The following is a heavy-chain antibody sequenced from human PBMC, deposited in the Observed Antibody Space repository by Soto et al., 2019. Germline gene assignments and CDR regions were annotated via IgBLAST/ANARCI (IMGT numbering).Heavy chain of an antibody. J-gene: IGHJ6*02. CDR3: ATASGYYSIFGYYYYGMDV. CDR1: GFTFSSYS. CDR2: ISSSSSYI. D-gene: IGHD3-3*01. V-gene: IGHV3-21*04. Sequence: GGSLRLSCAASGFTFSSYSMNWVRQAPGKGLEWVSSISSSSSYIYSADSVKGRFTISRDNAKNSLYLQMNSLRAEDTAVYYCATASGYYSIFGYYYYGMDVWGQGTTVTVSS.